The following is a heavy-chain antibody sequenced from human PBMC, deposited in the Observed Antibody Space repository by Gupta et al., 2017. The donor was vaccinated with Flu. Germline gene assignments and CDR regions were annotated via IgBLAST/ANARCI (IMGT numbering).Heavy chain of an antibody. D-gene: IGHD5-18*01. CDR1: GFTFSSYS. CDR3: AKIPLGDKKETAMDDY. Sequence: EVQLVESGGGLVKPGGSLRLSCAASGFTFSSYSMNWVRQAPGKGLEWVSSISSSSSYIYYADSVKGRFTISRDNAKNSLYLQMNSLRAEDTAVYYCAKIPLGDKKETAMDDYWGQGTLVTVSS. J-gene: IGHJ4*02. V-gene: IGHV3-21*01. CDR2: ISSSSSYI.